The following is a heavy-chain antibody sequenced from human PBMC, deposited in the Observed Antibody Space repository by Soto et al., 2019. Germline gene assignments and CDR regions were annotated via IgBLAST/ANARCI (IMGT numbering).Heavy chain of an antibody. V-gene: IGHV3-13*01. CDR1: GFTFSSYD. CDR3: ARYSPEYSSGWYYFDY. Sequence: GGSLRLSCAASGFTFSSYDTHWVRQATGKGLEWVSAIGTAGDTYYPGSVKGRFTISRENAKNSLYLQMNSLRAEDTAVYYCARYSPEYSSGWYYFDYWGQGTLVTVSS. D-gene: IGHD6-19*01. J-gene: IGHJ4*02. CDR2: IGTAGDT.